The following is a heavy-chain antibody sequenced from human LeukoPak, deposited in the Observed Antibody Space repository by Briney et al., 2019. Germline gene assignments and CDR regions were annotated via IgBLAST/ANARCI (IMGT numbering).Heavy chain of an antibody. Sequence: GGSLRLSCAASGFTFSSYGMHWVRQAPGKGLEWVAFIRYDGSNKYYADPVKGRFTISRDNSKNTLYLQMNSLRAEDTAVYYCARGTGTYYALDYWGQGTLVTVSS. CDR1: GFTFSSYG. D-gene: IGHD1-1*01. CDR3: ARGTGTYYALDY. J-gene: IGHJ4*02. V-gene: IGHV3-30*02. CDR2: IRYDGSNK.